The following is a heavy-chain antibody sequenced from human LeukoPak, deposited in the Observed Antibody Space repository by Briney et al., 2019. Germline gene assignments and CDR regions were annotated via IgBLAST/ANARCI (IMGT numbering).Heavy chain of an antibody. Sequence: ASVKVSCKASGYTFTSYYMHWLRQAPGQGLGWMGIINPSGGSTSYAQKCQGRVTMTRDTSTSTVYMELSSLRSEDTAVYYCARDLAVADGDWGQGTLVTVSS. CDR1: GYTFTSYY. D-gene: IGHD6-19*01. CDR3: ARDLAVADGD. V-gene: IGHV1-46*01. J-gene: IGHJ4*02. CDR2: INPSGGST.